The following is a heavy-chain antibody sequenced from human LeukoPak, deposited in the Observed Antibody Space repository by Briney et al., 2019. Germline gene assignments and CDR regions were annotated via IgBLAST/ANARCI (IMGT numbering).Heavy chain of an antibody. CDR3: ARPDSNDYYGALGFDI. D-gene: IGHD3-22*01. CDR2: IYYSGDT. Sequence: SETLSLTCTVSGGSMRNYYWSWIRQPPGKGLEWIGYIYYSGDTNYNPSLKSRVTISVDTSKNQFSLKLSPVTAADTAVYYCARPDSNDYYGALGFDIWGQGTVVTVSS. CDR1: GGSMRNYY. V-gene: IGHV4-59*08. J-gene: IGHJ3*02.